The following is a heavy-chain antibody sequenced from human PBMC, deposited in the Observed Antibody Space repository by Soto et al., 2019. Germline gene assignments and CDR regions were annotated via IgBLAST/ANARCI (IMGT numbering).Heavy chain of an antibody. CDR2: SRTRADKYAT. CDR3: VLWVRGIINY. V-gene: IGHV3-72*01. Sequence: VQLVESGGGLVQPGGSLRLSCAISGITFSDHDIDWVRQAAGKGLEWLGRSRTRADKYATDYAASVKGRFTFSRDDSKSSLSLQMRSLKTGDTAMYYCVLWVRGIINYWGQGTLVTVSS. CDR1: GITFSDHD. D-gene: IGHD3-10*01. J-gene: IGHJ4*02.